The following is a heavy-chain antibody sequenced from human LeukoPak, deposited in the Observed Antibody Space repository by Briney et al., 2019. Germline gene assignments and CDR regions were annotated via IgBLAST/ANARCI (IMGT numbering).Heavy chain of an antibody. J-gene: IGHJ4*02. CDR1: GFTFSGYS. CDR3: ARVSIFCGGDCEDRDQ. V-gene: IGHV3-21*01. D-gene: IGHD2-21*02. Sequence: PGGSLRLSCAASGFTFSGYSLHWVRQAPGKGLEWVSSISSSSSYIYYADSVKGRFTISRDNAKNSLYLQMNSLRAEDTAVYYCARVSIFCGGDCEDRDQWGQGTLVTVSS. CDR2: ISSSSSYI.